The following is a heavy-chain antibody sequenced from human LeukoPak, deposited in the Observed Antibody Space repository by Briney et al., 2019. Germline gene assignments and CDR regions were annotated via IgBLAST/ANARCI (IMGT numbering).Heavy chain of an antibody. CDR2: ISDSSNFR. CDR3: ARDRESYCTGGSCYSTGDY. V-gene: IGHV3-21*01. D-gene: IGHD2-15*01. CDR1: GFSFSTYS. J-gene: IGHJ4*02. Sequence: PGGSLRLSCAASGFSFSTYSINWVRQAPGKGLEWVSSISDSSNFRYYADSVRGRFTISRDNAKNSMYLQMNSLRAEDTAVYYCARDRESYCTGGSCYSTGDYWGQGTLVTVSS.